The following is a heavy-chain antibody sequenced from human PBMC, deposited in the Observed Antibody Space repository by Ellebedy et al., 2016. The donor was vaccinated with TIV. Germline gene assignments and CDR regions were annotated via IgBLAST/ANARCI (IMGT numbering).Heavy chain of an antibody. CDR2: INAGNGNT. V-gene: IGHV1-3*01. Sequence: ASVKVSCKASGYSFTSYAIHWVRQAPGQRLEWMGWINAGNGNTKYSQKFQGRVTITRDTSASTAYMELSSLRSEDTAVYYCARDRERSNSPGSYYYYAMDVWGQGTTVTVSS. J-gene: IGHJ6*02. D-gene: IGHD1-26*01. CDR1: GYSFTSYA. CDR3: ARDRERSNSPGSYYYYAMDV.